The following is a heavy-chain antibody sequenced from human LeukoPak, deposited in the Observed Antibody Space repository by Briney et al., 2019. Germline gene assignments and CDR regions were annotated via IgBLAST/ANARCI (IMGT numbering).Heavy chain of an antibody. CDR2: IIPIFGIA. Sequence: GASVKVSCKASGGTFSSYAISWVRQAPGQGLEWMGRIIPIFGIANYAQKFQGRVTITADKSTSTAYMELSSLRSEDTAVYYCARDVGYCSGGSCYPPYGMDVWGKGTTVTVSS. V-gene: IGHV1-69*04. D-gene: IGHD2-15*01. CDR3: ARDVGYCSGGSCYPPYGMDV. J-gene: IGHJ6*04. CDR1: GGTFSSYA.